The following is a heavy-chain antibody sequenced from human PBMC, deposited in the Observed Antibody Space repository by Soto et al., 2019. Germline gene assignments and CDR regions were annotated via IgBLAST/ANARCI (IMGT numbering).Heavy chain of an antibody. J-gene: IGHJ4*02. V-gene: IGHV3-72*01. CDR2: TTNRADSYTT. CDR3: VRGRYYDDVWGPFRYYYFAN. CDR1: GFTFSDYY. D-gene: IGHD3-16*02. Sequence: EVQLVESGGGLVQPGGSLRLSCAGSGFTFSDYYMDWVRQTPGKGLEWVGRTTNRADSYTTEYAASVKGRFSISRDDSKNSLYLKLNSLKTEDTAVYYCVRGRYYDDVWGPFRYYYFANWGQGTLAPVPS.